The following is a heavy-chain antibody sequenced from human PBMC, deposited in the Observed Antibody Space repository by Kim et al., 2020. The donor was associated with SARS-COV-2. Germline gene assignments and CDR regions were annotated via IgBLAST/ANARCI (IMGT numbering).Heavy chain of an antibody. D-gene: IGHD3-22*01. Sequence: SVKVSCKASGGTFSSYAISWVRQAPGQGLEWMGGIIPIFGTANYAQKFQGRVTITADESTSTAYMELSSLRSEDTAVYYCARVLETYYDSSGYFLFDYWGQGTLVTVSS. V-gene: IGHV1-69*13. J-gene: IGHJ4*02. CDR2: IIPIFGTA. CDR3: ARVLETYYDSSGYFLFDY. CDR1: GGTFSSYA.